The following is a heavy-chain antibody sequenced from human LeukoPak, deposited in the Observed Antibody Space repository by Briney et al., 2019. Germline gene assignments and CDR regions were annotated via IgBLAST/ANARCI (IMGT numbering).Heavy chain of an antibody. J-gene: IGHJ4*02. D-gene: IGHD4-23*01. V-gene: IGHV4-59*12. CDR2: IYYSGST. Sequence: SETLSLTCTVSGGSISSYYWSWIRQPPGKGLEWIGYIYYSGSTNYNPSLKSRVTISVDTSKNQFSLKLSSVTAADTAVYYCARDSTTVVTHWGQGTLVTVSS. CDR3: ARDSTTVVTH. CDR1: GGSISSYY.